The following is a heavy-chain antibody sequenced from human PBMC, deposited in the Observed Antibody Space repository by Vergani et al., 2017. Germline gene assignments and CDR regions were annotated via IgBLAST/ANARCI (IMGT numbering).Heavy chain of an antibody. J-gene: IGHJ3*02. D-gene: IGHD2-2*01. CDR2: IHPGDSDT. CDR3: ARQGGYCSSTSCYPSSFYAFDI. CDR1: GYSFTSYW. Sequence: EVQLVQSGAEVTKPGESLTISCKGSGYSFTSYWIGWVRQMPGKGLEWMGIIHPGDSDTRYSPSFQGQLTISAYKSVSTAYLQWSSLKASDTAMYYCARQGGYCSSTSCYPSSFYAFDIWGQGTMVTVSS. V-gene: IGHV5-51*01.